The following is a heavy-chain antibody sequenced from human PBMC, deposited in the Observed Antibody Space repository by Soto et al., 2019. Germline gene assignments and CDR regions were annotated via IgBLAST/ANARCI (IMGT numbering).Heavy chain of an antibody. J-gene: IGHJ4*02. CDR1: GGTFSSYA. Sequence: SVKVSCKASGGTFSSYAISWVRQAPGQGLEWMGGIIPIFGTANYAQKFQGRVTITANKSTSTAYMELSSLRSEDTAVYYCARRRHYYDSSGYYFDYWGQGTLVTVSS. V-gene: IGHV1-69*06. CDR3: ARRRHYYDSSGYYFDY. CDR2: IIPIFGTA. D-gene: IGHD3-22*01.